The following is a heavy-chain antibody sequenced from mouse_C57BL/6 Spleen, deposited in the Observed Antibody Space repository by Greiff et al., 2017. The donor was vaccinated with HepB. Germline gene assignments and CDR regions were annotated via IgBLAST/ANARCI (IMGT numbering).Heavy chain of an antibody. V-gene: IGHV1-50*01. CDR2: IDPSDSYT. CDR1: GYTFTSYW. CDR3: AIYYYGSSRGFDY. D-gene: IGHD1-1*01. J-gene: IGHJ2*01. Sequence: QVQLQQPGAELVKPGASVKLSCKASGYTFTSYWMQWVKQRPGQGLEWIGEIDPSDSYTNYNQKFKGKATLTVDTSSSTAYMQLSSLTSEDSAVYYCAIYYYGSSRGFDYWGQGTTLTVSS.